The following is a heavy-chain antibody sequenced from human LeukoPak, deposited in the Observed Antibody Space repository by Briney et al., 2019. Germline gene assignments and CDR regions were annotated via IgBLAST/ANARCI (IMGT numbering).Heavy chain of an antibody. J-gene: IGHJ4*02. CDR2: INHSGST. V-gene: IGHV4-34*01. CDR3: ARLDDSSGYADY. D-gene: IGHD3-22*01. CDR1: GGSFSGYY. Sequence: SETLSLTCAVYGGSFSGYYWSWIRQPPGKGLEWIGEINHSGSTNYNPSLKSRVTISVDTSKNQFSLKLSSVTAADTAVYYYARLDDSSGYADYWGQGTLVTVSS.